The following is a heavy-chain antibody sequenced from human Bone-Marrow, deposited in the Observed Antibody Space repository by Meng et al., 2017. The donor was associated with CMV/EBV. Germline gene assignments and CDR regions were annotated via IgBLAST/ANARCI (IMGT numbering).Heavy chain of an antibody. J-gene: IGHJ4*02. CDR2: ISSSGSTI. Sequence: GESLEISCAASGFTSSSYEMNWVRQAPGEGLEWVSYISSSGSTIYYADSVKGLFNISRDNAKNSPYLQMYSRRAEDTAVYYCAKDGHSSVDYWGQGTMVTVSS. V-gene: IGHV3-48*03. CDR3: AKDGHSSVDY. D-gene: IGHD3-22*01. CDR1: GFTSSSYE.